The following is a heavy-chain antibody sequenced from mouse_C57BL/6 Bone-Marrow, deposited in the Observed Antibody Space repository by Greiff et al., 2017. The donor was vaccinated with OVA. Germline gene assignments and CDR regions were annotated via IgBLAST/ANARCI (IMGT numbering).Heavy chain of an antibody. J-gene: IGHJ2*01. CDR3: TRSYSNYGDFDY. CDR1: GYTFTDYE. Sequence: SGAELVRPGASVTLSCKASGYTFTDYEMHWVKQTPVHGLEWIGAIDPETGGTSYNQKFKGKAILTADKSSSPAYMELRSLTSDDSAVDYCTRSYSNYGDFDYWGQGTTLTVSS. CDR2: IDPETGGT. D-gene: IGHD2-5*01. V-gene: IGHV1-15*01.